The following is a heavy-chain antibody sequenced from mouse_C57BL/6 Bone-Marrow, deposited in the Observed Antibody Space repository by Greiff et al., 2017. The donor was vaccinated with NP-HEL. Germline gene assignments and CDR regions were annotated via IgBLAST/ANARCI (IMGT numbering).Heavy chain of an antibody. Sequence: EVHLVESGGGLVKPGGSLKLSCAASGFTFSSYALSWVRQTPEKRLEWVATISDGGSYTYYPDNVKGRFTISRDNAKNNLYLQMSHLKSEDTAMYYCARDYDYDHYAMDYWGQGTSVTVSS. D-gene: IGHD2-4*01. CDR1: GFTFSSYA. CDR3: ARDYDYDHYAMDY. J-gene: IGHJ4*01. V-gene: IGHV5-4*01. CDR2: ISDGGSYT.